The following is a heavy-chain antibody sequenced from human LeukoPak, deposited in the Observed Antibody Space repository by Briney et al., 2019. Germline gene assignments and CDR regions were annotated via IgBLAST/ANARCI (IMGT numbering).Heavy chain of an antibody. CDR1: GASISSGCCY. D-gene: IGHD2-15*01. CDR2: IFYSGST. V-gene: IGHV4-39*01. Sequence: PSETLSLTCTVSGASISSGCCYWGWIRQIPGRGLEWIVHIFYSGSTYYNPSLKRRVTISVDRSRKQISLKMTSVTAAETAVYYCARRREYDDRGRYYSHFDSWGQGIPVTVSS. CDR3: ARRREYDDRGRYYSHFDS. J-gene: IGHJ4*02.